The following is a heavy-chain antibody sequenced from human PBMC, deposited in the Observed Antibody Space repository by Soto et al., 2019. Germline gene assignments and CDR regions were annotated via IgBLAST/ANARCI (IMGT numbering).Heavy chain of an antibody. V-gene: IGHV1-3*01. CDR2: INAGNGNT. D-gene: IGHD5-12*01. J-gene: IGHJ4*02. Sequence: ASVKVSCKASGYTFISYAMHWVRQAPGQRLEWMGWINAGNGNTKYSQKFQGRVTITRGTSASTAYMEVSSLRSEDTAVYYCATQHGRDGYNYSFDDWGQGTRVTVSS. CDR3: ATQHGRDGYNYSFDD. CDR1: GYTFISYA.